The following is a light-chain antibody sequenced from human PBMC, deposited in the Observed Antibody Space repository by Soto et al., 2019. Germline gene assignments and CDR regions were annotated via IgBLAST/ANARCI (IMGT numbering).Light chain of an antibody. CDR2: GVT. CDR3: CSYAGSHYV. CDR1: SSDVGGYNY. J-gene: IGLJ1*01. Sequence: FSLTPPRPVSGSPWQSATLSCTGTSSDVGGYNYVSWYQQHPGKAPKLVIYGVTRRPSGVPDRFSGSKSGNTASLTISGLQADDEADYYCCSYAGSHYVFGTGTKVT. V-gene: IGLV2-11*01.